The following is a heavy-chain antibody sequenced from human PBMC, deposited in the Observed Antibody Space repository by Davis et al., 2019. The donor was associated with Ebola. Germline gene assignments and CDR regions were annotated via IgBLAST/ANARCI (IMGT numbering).Heavy chain of an antibody. CDR1: GFTFSSYA. CDR2: ISSSGSTI. Sequence: GESLKISCAASGFTFSSYAMSWVRQAPGKGLEWVSYISSSGSTIYYADSVKGRFTISRDNAKNSLYLQMNSLRDEDTAVYYCANDGRFGEFGNYWGQGTLVTVSS. J-gene: IGHJ4*02. D-gene: IGHD3-10*01. CDR3: ANDGRFGEFGNY. V-gene: IGHV3-48*02.